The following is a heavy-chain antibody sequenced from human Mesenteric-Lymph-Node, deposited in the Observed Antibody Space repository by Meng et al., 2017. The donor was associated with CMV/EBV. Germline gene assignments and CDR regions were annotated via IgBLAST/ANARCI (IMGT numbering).Heavy chain of an antibody. CDR2: INPSGGST. D-gene: IGHD6-13*01. Sequence: ASVKVSCKASGYTFTSYYMHWVRQAPGQGLDWMAMINPSGGSTRNAQKFQGRVTVTRDTSTGTAYMELRSLRSDDTAVYYCARGIAAASRDFDYWGQGTLVTVSS. J-gene: IGHJ4*02. CDR3: ARGIAAASRDFDY. CDR1: GYTFTSYY. V-gene: IGHV1-46*01.